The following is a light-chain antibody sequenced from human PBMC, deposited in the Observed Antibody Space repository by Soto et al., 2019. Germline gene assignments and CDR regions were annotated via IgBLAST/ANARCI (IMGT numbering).Light chain of an antibody. Sequence: QPVLTQSPSASASLGASGKLTCTLSRGHSSYAIAWHPQQPEKGPRYLMKLNSDGSHSKGDGIPDRFSGSSSGAERYLTISSLQSEDEADYYCQTWGTVVFGGGTKLTVL. CDR2: LNSDGSH. J-gene: IGLJ2*01. V-gene: IGLV4-69*01. CDR3: QTWGTVV. CDR1: RGHSSYA.